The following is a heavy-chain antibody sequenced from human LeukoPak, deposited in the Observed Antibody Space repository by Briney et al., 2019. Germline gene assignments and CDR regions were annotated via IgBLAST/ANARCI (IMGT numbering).Heavy chain of an antibody. CDR3: AREEGYYDSSGYKYYLDY. CDR1: GGTFSSYA. Sequence: ASVKVSCKASGGTFSSYAISWVRQAPGQGLEWMGGIIPIFGTANYAQKFQGRVTITADESTSTAYMELSSLRSEDTAVFYCAREEGYYDSSGYKYYLDYWGQGTLVTVSS. J-gene: IGHJ4*02. V-gene: IGHV1-69*13. CDR2: IIPIFGTA. D-gene: IGHD3-22*01.